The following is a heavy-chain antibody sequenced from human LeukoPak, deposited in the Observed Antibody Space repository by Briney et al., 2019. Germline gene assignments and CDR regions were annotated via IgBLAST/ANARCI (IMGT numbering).Heavy chain of an antibody. CDR2: IYNSGST. CDR1: GASFNTGDYY. Sequence: PSQTLSLTCIVSGASFNTGDYYWHWIRQHPGKGLEWIGYIYNSGSTYYNPSLKSRVTISVDTSKNHFSLRLTSVTAADSAVYYCARGAPPDCRGQGTLVTVSS. J-gene: IGHJ4*02. CDR3: ARGAPPDC. V-gene: IGHV4-31*03.